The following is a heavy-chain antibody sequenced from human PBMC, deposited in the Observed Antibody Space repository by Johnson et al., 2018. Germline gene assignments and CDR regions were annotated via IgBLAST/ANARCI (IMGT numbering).Heavy chain of an antibody. V-gene: IGHV3-23*04. D-gene: IGHD2-21*01. CDR2: ITGSGAGT. Sequence: EVQLVETGGGLVQXGESXRLXCAASGFIFSNYAMAWVRQAPGMGLECVSTITGSGAGTYYADSVKGRFTISRDNSKNTFYLQMNSLRAEDTAVYYCAKANSYLTQYFQDWGQGTLVTVSS. CDR1: GFIFSNYA. J-gene: IGHJ1*01. CDR3: AKANSYLTQYFQD.